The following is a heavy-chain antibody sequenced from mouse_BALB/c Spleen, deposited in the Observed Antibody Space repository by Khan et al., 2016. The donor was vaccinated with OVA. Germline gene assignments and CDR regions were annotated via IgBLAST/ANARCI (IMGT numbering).Heavy chain of an antibody. J-gene: IGHJ4*01. CDR2: IYPGSGST. CDR1: GYTFTDYD. CDR3: AKIFYGNSYAMYY. V-gene: IGHV1-77*01. D-gene: IGHD2-1*01. Sequence: QVQLQQPGPELVKPGASVKMSCKASGYTFTDYDIRWVKQRAGQGLEWIGEIYPGSGSTYYTEKFKGKATLTADKSSNTAYMQLSSLTSEDSAVYFCAKIFYGNSYAMYYWGQGTAVTVSS.